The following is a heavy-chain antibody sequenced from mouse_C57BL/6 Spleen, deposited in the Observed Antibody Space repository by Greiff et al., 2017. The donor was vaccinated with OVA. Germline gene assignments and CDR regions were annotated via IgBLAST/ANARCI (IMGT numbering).Heavy chain of an antibody. D-gene: IGHD1-1*01. CDR1: GFNIKDDY. Sequence: VQLQQSGAELVRPGASVKLSCTASGFNIKDDYMHWVKQRPEQGLEWIGWIDPENGDTEYASKFQGKATITADTSSNTASLQLSTLTSEDTAVYYCTTRTGYGSSYAWFAYWGQGTLVTVSA. CDR2: IDPENGDT. J-gene: IGHJ3*01. CDR3: TTRTGYGSSYAWFAY. V-gene: IGHV14-4*01.